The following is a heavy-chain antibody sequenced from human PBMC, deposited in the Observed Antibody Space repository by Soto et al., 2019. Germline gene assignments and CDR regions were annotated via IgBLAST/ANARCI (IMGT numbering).Heavy chain of an antibody. D-gene: IGHD3-9*01. V-gene: IGHV4-38-2*02. CDR3: ARDSPTYYDILTRYPGPDP. CDR2: IYHSGST. CDR1: GYSISSGYY. Sequence: PSETLSLTCAVSGYSISSGYYWGWIRQPPGKGLEWIGSIYHSGSTYYNPSLESRVTRSVDTSKTPFPLKRSSVTAADTAVYYCARDSPTYYDILTRYPGPDPWGQGTLVTVSS. J-gene: IGHJ5*02.